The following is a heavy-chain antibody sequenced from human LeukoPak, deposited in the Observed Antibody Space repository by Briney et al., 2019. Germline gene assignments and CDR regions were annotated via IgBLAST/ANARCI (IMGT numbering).Heavy chain of an antibody. CDR2: ISYDGSNK. D-gene: IGHD1-1*01. CDR3: ARGAVGALEEELDY. J-gene: IGHJ4*02. V-gene: IGHV3-30*19. Sequence: PGGSLRLSCAASGFTFSSYGMHWVRQAPGKGLEWVAVISYDGSNKYYADSVKGRFTISRDNSKNTLYLQMNSLRAEDTAVYYCARGAVGALEEELDYWGQGTLVTVSS. CDR1: GFTFSSYG.